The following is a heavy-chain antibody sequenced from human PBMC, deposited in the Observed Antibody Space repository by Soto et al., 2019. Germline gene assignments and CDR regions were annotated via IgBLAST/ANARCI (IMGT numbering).Heavy chain of an antibody. Sequence: QVQLVESGGGVVQPGRSLRLSCAASGFTFSSYGMHWVRQAPGKGLEWVSVICDDGSTKYYADSVKGRFTISRDNSKNTLYLQMNSLRVENTAVCYSARETGYSIAYYYYYGMDVGGQGTTFTVSS. D-gene: IGHD5-12*01. V-gene: IGHV3-33*01. CDR1: GFTFSSYG. CDR2: ICDDGSTK. J-gene: IGHJ6*02. CDR3: ARETGYSIAYYYYYGMDV.